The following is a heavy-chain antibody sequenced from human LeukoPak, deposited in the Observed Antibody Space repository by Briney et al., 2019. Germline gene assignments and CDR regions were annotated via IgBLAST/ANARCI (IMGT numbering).Heavy chain of an antibody. J-gene: IGHJ4*02. D-gene: IGHD1-26*01. CDR3: ARDGIVGSPLFKFDY. Sequence: GGSLRLSCAASGFTFNNYAIHWVPQAPGKGLEWVAIISFDGGNKYYADSVKGRFTISRDNSKNTLYLQMNSLRAEDTAVYYCARDGIVGSPLFKFDYWGQGTLVTVSS. CDR1: GFTFNNYA. CDR2: ISFDGGNK. V-gene: IGHV3-30-3*01.